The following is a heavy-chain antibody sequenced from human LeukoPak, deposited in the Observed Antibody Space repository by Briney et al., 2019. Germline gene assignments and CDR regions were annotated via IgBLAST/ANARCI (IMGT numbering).Heavy chain of an antibody. D-gene: IGHD5-24*01. J-gene: IGHJ4*02. CDR3: ARDGGYNYFDY. Sequence: SETLSLTCTVSGGSISSSSYYWGWIRQPPGKGLEWIGSIYYSGSTYYNPSLKSRVTISVDTSKNQFSLKLSSVTAADTAVYYCARDGGYNYFDYWGQGTLVTVSS. CDR1: GGSISSSSYY. V-gene: IGHV4-39*07. CDR2: IYYSGST.